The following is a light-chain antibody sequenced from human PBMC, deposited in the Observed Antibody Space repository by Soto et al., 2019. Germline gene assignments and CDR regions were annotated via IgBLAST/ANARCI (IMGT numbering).Light chain of an antibody. Sequence: QSALTQPASVSGSPGQSITISCTGTSSDVGGYNYVSWYQQHPGKAPKLMIYDVSNRPSGVSNRFCGSKSGNTASLTISGLQAEDEADYYCSSYTSSNTLYVFGTGTKLTVL. CDR2: DVS. CDR1: SSDVGGYNY. J-gene: IGLJ1*01. CDR3: SSYTSSNTLYV. V-gene: IGLV2-14*01.